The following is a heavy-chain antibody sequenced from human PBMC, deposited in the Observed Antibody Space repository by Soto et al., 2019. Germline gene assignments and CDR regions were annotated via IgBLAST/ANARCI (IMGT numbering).Heavy chain of an antibody. J-gene: IGHJ4*02. Sequence: SETLSLTCIISGDSTSNYYWSWIRQSPGKGLEWIGYISYSGNTNYNPSLKSRVTISVDTSKDQLSLKVTSVTAADTAMYYCACLRGKRGSPIDYWGQVTQVTVAS. CDR2: ISYSGNT. CDR1: GDSTSNYY. V-gene: IGHV4-59*01. CDR3: ACLRGKRGSPIDY. D-gene: IGHD2-15*01.